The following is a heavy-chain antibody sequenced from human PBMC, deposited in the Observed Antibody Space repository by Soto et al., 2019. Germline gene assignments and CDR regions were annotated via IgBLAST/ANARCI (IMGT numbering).Heavy chain of an antibody. CDR3: ARPITQLELSFAFEI. Sequence: GESLKISCKGSGYSFTSYWIGWVRQMPGKGLEWMGIIYPGDSDTRYSPSFQGQVTISADKSISTAYLQWSSLKASDTAMYYCARPITQLELSFAFEIWGQGTMVTVS. CDR1: GYSFTSYW. V-gene: IGHV5-51*01. D-gene: IGHD1-7*01. J-gene: IGHJ3*02. CDR2: IYPGDSDT.